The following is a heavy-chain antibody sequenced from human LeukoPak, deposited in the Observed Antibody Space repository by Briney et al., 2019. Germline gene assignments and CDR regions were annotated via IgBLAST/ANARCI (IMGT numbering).Heavy chain of an antibody. CDR2: FDSSGGDT. J-gene: IGHJ6*02. CDR1: GFTFSNYA. D-gene: IGHD2-8*01. V-gene: IGHV3-23*05. Sequence: GGSLRLSCTPSGFTFSNYAMNWVRPAPGKGRGWVSGFDSSGGDTYYADSVKGRLTISRDNSENMLYLQMNSLRADDTALYYCAKYLMAKGPPYALDVWGQGATVTVSS. CDR3: AKYLMAKGPPYALDV.